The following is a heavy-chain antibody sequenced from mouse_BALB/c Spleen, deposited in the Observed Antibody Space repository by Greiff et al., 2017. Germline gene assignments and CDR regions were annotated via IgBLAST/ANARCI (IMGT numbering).Heavy chain of an antibody. CDR1: GFTFSSYA. CDR3: ARDVLLRYLDY. V-gene: IGHV5-9-4*01. Sequence: EVMLVESGGGLVKPGGSLKLSCAASGFTFSSYAMSWVRQSPEKRLEWVAEISSGGSYTYYPDTVTGRFTISRDNAKNTLYLEMSSLRSEDTAMYYCARDVLLRYLDYWGQGTSVTVSS. CDR2: ISSGGSYT. D-gene: IGHD1-1*01. J-gene: IGHJ4*01.